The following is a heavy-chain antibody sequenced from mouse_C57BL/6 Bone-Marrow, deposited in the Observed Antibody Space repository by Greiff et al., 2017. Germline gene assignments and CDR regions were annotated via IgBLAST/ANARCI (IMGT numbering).Heavy chain of an antibody. CDR1: GYTFTSYW. CDR2: IHPSDSDT. J-gene: IGHJ4*01. V-gene: IGHV1-74*01. D-gene: IGHD2-2*01. CDR3: AIYLWLRRGGYYYAMDY. Sequence: QVQLQQPGAELVKPGASVKVSCKASGYTFTSYWMHWVKQRPGQGLEWIGRIHPSDSDTNYNQKFMGKATLTVDKSSSTAYMQLSSLTSEDSAVYYCAIYLWLRRGGYYYAMDYWGQGTSVTVSS.